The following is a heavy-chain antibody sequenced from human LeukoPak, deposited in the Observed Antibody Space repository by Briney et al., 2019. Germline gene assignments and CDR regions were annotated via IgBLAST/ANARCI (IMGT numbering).Heavy chain of an antibody. CDR3: ARGKGENYYYYYYMDV. D-gene: IGHD3-10*01. V-gene: IGHV3-30*02. CDR2: IRYDGSNK. J-gene: IGHJ6*03. Sequence: GGSLRLSCAASGFTFSSYGMHWVRQAPGKGLEWVAFIRYDGSNKYYADSVKGRFTISRDNSKNTLYLQMNSLRAEDTAVYYCARGKGENYYYYYYMDVWGKGTTVTVSS. CDR1: GFTFSSYG.